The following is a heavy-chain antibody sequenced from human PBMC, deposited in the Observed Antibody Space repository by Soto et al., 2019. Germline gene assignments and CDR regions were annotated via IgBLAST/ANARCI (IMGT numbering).Heavy chain of an antibody. CDR1: GYTFTSYA. CDR2: INAGNGNT. CDR3: ARDLVRDTRRSWYYYYGMDV. D-gene: IGHD5-18*01. V-gene: IGHV1-3*01. J-gene: IGHJ6*02. Sequence: GASVKVSCKASGYTFTSYAMHWVRQAPGQRLEWMGWINAGNGNTKYSQKFQGRVTITRDTSASTAYMELSSLRSEDTAVYYCARDLVRDTRRSWYYYYGMDVWGQGTTVTVSS.